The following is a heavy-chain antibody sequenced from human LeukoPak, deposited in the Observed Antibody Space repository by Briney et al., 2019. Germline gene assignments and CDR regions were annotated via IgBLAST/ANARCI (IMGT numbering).Heavy chain of an antibody. CDR1: GASFTSNY. V-gene: IGHV4-59*08. J-gene: IGHJ4*02. CDR2: IYYSGTT. D-gene: IGHD2-21*02. Sequence: SKTLSLTCTVSGASFTSNYWSWIRQPPGKGLEWIGYIYYSGTTTYNPSLERRVSMSVDMSKTQFSLSLNSVTATDTAVYYCARLDCGGDCFVDYWGQGTLVTVSS. CDR3: ARLDCGGDCFVDY.